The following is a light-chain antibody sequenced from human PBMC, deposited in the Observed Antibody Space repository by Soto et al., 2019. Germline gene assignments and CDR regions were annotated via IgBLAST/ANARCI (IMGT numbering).Light chain of an antibody. J-gene: IGLJ2*01. CDR3: CSYAGS. CDR2: EVS. CDR1: SSDVGSYNL. V-gene: IGLV2-23*02. Sequence: QSALTQPASVSGSPGQSITISCTGTSSDVGSYNLVSWYQQHPGKAPKLMIYEVSKRPSGVSNRFSGSKSGNTASLTISGPQAEDEADYYCCSYAGSFGGGTQLTVL.